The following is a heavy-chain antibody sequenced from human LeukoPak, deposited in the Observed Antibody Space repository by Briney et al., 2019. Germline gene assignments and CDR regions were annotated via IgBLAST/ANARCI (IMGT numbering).Heavy chain of an antibody. Sequence: ASVKVSCKASGYTFTSYGISWVRQAPGQGLEWMGWISAHNGNTNYAQKLQGRVTMTTDTSTSTAYMELRSLRSDDTAVYYCARAPAALLWFGESGNFDYWGQGALVTVSS. CDR1: GYTFTSYG. CDR2: ISAHNGNT. D-gene: IGHD3-10*01. J-gene: IGHJ4*02. V-gene: IGHV1-18*04. CDR3: ARAPAALLWFGESGNFDY.